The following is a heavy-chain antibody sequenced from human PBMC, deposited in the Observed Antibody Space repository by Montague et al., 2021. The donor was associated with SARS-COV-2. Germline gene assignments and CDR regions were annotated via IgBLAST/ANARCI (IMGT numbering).Heavy chain of an antibody. CDR1: GGSFNDYY. V-gene: IGHV4-34*01. D-gene: IGHD3-22*01. J-gene: IGHJ4*02. CDR3: ARGHQGVAMIVVVMIGAKYYFDY. Sequence: SETLSLTCAVYGGSFNDYYCSWICQPPGKGLEWIGEINHGGSTNYSPSPKSRVTISADTSKNQFSLKLKSVTAADTANYYCARGHQGVAMIVVVMIGAKYYFDYWGQGSLVTVSS. CDR2: INHGGST.